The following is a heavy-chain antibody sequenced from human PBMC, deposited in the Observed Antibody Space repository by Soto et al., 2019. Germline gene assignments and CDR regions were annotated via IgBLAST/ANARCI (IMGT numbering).Heavy chain of an antibody. V-gene: IGHV1-69*01. CDR1: GGTFSSYG. Sequence: QVQLVQSGAEVRKPGSSVKVSCKASGGTFSSYGISWVRQAPGQGLEWMGGIIPMFGTVKYAQKLQDRVTITADESTSTAYMELSSLRSEDTAMYYCASVGFPWGQGTLVTVSS. CDR3: ASVGFP. CDR2: IIPMFGTV. D-gene: IGHD1-26*01. J-gene: IGHJ5*02.